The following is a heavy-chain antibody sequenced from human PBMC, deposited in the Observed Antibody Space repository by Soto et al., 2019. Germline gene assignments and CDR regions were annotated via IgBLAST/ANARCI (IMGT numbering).Heavy chain of an antibody. D-gene: IGHD6-13*01. J-gene: IGHJ4*02. CDR1: GYTLTSYA. V-gene: IGHV1-3*01. CDR2: INAGNGNT. CDR3: ARDVAAAGLDY. Sequence: ASVKVSCKASGYTLTSYAVRWVRQAPGQRLEWMGWINAGNGNTKYSQKFQGRVTITRDTSASTAYMELSSLRSEDTAVYYCARDVAAAGLDYWGQGTLVTVSS.